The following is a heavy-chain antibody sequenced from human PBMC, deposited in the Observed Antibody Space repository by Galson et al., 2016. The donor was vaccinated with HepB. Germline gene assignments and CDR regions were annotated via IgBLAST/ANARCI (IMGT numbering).Heavy chain of an antibody. CDR1: GFTVSSNY. CDR3: AREGVAAAGGRGYNWFDP. V-gene: IGHV3-66*01. D-gene: IGHD6-13*01. CDR2: IYSGGST. Sequence: SLRLSCAASGFTVSSNYMSWVRQASGKGLEWVSVIYSGGSTYYADSVKGRFTISRDNSKNTLYLQMNSLRAEDTAVYYCAREGVAAAGGRGYNWFDPWGQGTLVTVSS. J-gene: IGHJ5*02.